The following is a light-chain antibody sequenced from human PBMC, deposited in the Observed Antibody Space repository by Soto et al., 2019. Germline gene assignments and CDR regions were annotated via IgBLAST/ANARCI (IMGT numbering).Light chain of an antibody. Sequence: EIVMTQSPATLSVSPGERATLSCRASQSVSSNLAWYQQKPGQAPRLLIYGASTRATGIPARFSGSGSGTEFTLTISSLQSEDFADYYCQQYGSSGTFGQGTKVDIK. CDR2: GAS. V-gene: IGKV3-15*01. CDR3: QQYGSSGT. CDR1: QSVSSN. J-gene: IGKJ1*01.